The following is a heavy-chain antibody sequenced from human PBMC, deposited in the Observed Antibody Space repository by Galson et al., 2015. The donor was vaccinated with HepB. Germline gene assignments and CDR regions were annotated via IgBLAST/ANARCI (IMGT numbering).Heavy chain of an antibody. V-gene: IGHV3-74*01. CDR1: GFTFSSYW. CDR2: LYGDGSNT. D-gene: IGHD1-26*01. J-gene: IGHJ4*02. CDR3: ARLPTYSASTQGLDY. Sequence: SLRLSCAASGFTFSSYWMHWVRQAPGKGLVWVSRLYGDGSNTNYADSVKGRFTISRDDAKNTLYLQMNSLRAEDTAVYYCARLPTYSASTQGLDYWGQGTLVTVSS.